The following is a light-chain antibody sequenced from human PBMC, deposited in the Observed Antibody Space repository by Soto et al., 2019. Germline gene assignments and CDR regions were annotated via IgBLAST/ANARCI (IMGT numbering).Light chain of an antibody. CDR2: GAS. J-gene: IGKJ5*01. CDR3: QQYNNWPRT. Sequence: TPSPATLSVSPGERATLSCRASQSFSSNLAWYQQKPGQAPRLLIYGASTRATGVPARFSGSGSGTEFTLTISSLQSEDFAVYSCQQYNNWPRTFGQGTRLEIK. V-gene: IGKV3-15*01. CDR1: QSFSSN.